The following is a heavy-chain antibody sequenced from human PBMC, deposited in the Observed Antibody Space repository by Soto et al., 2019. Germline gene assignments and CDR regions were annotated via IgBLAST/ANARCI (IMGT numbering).Heavy chain of an antibody. Sequence: ASVKVSCKASGYTFTIYAMHWVRQAPGQRLEWMGWINAGNGNTKYSQKFQGRVTITRDTSASTAYMELSSLRSEDTAVYYCASGCSGGSCYSGGYYYYGMDVWGQGTTVTVSS. J-gene: IGHJ6*02. CDR1: GYTFTIYA. V-gene: IGHV1-3*01. D-gene: IGHD2-15*01. CDR3: ASGCSGGSCYSGGYYYYGMDV. CDR2: INAGNGNT.